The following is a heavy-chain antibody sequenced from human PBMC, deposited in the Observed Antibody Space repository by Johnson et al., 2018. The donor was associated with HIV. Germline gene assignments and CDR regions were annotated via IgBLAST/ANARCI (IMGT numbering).Heavy chain of an antibody. Sequence: QVQLVESGGGVVQPGRSLRLSCAASGFTFSRCAMHWVRQSPGKGLEWVAVISYDGNNKDYADSVKGRFTISRDNSKNTMYLQMKSLRAEDTAVYYCAREAITMARGRAFDIWGQGTMVTVSS. CDR2: ISYDGNNK. D-gene: IGHD3-10*01. V-gene: IGHV3-30-3*01. CDR1: GFTFSRCA. CDR3: AREAITMARGRAFDI. J-gene: IGHJ3*02.